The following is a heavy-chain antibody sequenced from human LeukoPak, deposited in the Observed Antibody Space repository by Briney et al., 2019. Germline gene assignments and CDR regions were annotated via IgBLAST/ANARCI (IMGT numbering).Heavy chain of an antibody. D-gene: IGHD3-22*01. CDR2: INPNSGGT. CDR3: ATALGYYDISGYYYG. CDR1: GYTFTGYH. V-gene: IGHV1-2*02. Sequence: ASVKVSCKASGYTFTGYHMHWVRQAPGQGLEWMGWINPNSGGTNYAQKFQGRVTMTRDTSISTAYMELSRLRSDDTAVYYCATALGYYDISGYYYGWGQGTLLTVSS. J-gene: IGHJ4*02.